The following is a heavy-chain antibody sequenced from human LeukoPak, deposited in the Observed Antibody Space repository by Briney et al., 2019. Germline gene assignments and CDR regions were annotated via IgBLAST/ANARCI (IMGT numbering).Heavy chain of an antibody. J-gene: IGHJ4*02. CDR2: INHSGST. D-gene: IGHD2-2*01. CDR1: GGSFSGYY. V-gene: IGHV4-34*01. CDR3: AGGVCSSTSCRTYYFDY. Sequence: KPSETLSLTCAVYGGSFSGYYWSWIRQPPGKGLEWIGEINHSGSTNYNPSLKSRVTISVDTSKNRFSLKLSSVTAADTAVYYCAGGVCSSTSCRTYYFDYWGQGTLVTVSS.